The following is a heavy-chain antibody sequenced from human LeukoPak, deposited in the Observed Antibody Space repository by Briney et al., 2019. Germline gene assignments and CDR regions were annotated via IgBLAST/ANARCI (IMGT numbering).Heavy chain of an antibody. V-gene: IGHV4-30-2*01. CDR1: GFTFSSYW. J-gene: IGHJ4*02. CDR3: ASSFGGSDYFDY. Sequence: LRLSCAASGFTFSSYWMSWIRQPPGKGLEWIGYIYHSGSTYYNPSLKSRVTISVDRSKNQFSLKLSSVTAADTAVYYCASSFGGSDYFDYWGQGTLVTVSS. D-gene: IGHD3-16*01. CDR2: IYHSGST.